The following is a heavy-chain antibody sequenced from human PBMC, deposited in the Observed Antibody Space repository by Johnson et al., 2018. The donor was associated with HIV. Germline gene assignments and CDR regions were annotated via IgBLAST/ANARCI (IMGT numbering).Heavy chain of an antibody. Sequence: MQLVESGGGLVQPGGSLRLSCAASGIIVTGNFMSWVRQAPGKGLEWVSLIYSGGSTYYADSVKGSFTISRDNSKNSLYLQMNSLRAEDTAVYYCARMTTTVSHHDAFDIRGQGTMVTVSS. J-gene: IGHJ3*02. CDR3: ARMTTTVSHHDAFDI. CDR2: IYSGGST. V-gene: IGHV3-66*01. D-gene: IGHD4-17*01. CDR1: GIIVTGNF.